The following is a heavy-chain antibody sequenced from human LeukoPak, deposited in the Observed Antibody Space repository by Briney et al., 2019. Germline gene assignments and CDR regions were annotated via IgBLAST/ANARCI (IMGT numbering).Heavy chain of an antibody. CDR3: AKGGSSSWDYFDY. Sequence: GGSLRLSCAASGFTFSSYAVSWVRQAPGKGLEWVSAISGSGGSTYYADSVKGRFTISRDNSKNTLHLQMNSLRAEDTAVYYCAKGGSSSWDYFDYWGQGTRVTVSS. CDR1: GFTFSSYA. D-gene: IGHD6-13*01. J-gene: IGHJ4*02. CDR2: ISGSGGST. V-gene: IGHV3-23*01.